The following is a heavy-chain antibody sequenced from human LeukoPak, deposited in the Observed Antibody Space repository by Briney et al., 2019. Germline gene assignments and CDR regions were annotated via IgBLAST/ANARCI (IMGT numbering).Heavy chain of an antibody. Sequence: PGGSLRLSCAASGFTFSSYAMSWDRQAPGKGLEWVSAISGSGGSTYYADSVKGRFTISRDNSKNTLYLQMNSLRAEDTAVYYCAKGGIVIVPAAISLGGKFDIWGQGTMVTVSS. CDR1: GFTFSSYA. CDR3: AKGGIVIVPAAISLGGKFDI. V-gene: IGHV3-23*01. D-gene: IGHD2-2*02. CDR2: ISGSGGST. J-gene: IGHJ3*02.